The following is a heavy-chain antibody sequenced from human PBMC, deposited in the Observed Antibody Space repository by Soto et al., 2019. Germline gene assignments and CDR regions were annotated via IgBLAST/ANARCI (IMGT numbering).Heavy chain of an antibody. CDR1: SGSISSSNW. CDR3: AREIGVVVAATPSSKYNWFDP. Sequence: QVQLQESGPGLVKPSGTLSLTCAVSSGSISSSNWWSWVRQPPGKGLVWIGEIYHSGSTNYNPSLTSRVNLSVDKSKNQFSLKLSSVTAADTAVYYCAREIGVVVAATPSSKYNWFDPWGQGTLVTVSS. V-gene: IGHV4-4*02. J-gene: IGHJ5*02. CDR2: IYHSGST. D-gene: IGHD2-15*01.